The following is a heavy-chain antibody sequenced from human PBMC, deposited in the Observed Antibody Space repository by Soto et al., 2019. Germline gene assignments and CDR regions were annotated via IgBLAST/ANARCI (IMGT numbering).Heavy chain of an antibody. CDR2: IHHSGST. CDR3: ARSFGWYAIDQ. Sequence: QLQLQESGPGLVKPSETLSLTCAVSSASIISEQRWSWVRQPPGKGLEWIGEIHHSGSTNNNPSLKSRVTMSVDKSTNQFSLNLNSVTAADTAVYYCARSFGWYAIDQWGQGTLVSVSS. V-gene: IGHV4-4*02. J-gene: IGHJ4*02. CDR1: SASIISEQR. D-gene: IGHD6-19*01.